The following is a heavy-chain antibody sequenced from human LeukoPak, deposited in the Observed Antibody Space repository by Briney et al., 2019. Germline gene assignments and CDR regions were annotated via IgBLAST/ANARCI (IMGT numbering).Heavy chain of an antibody. V-gene: IGHV1-3*01. J-gene: IGHJ5*02. CDR3: ARSSSWYFYWFDP. D-gene: IGHD6-13*01. CDR2: INAGNGNT. Sequence: ASVKVSFKASGYTFTSYAMHWVRQAPGQRLEWMGWINAGNGNTKYSQKFQGRVTITRDTSASTAYMELSSLRSEDTAVYYCARSSSWYFYWFDPWGQGTLVTVSS. CDR1: GYTFTSYA.